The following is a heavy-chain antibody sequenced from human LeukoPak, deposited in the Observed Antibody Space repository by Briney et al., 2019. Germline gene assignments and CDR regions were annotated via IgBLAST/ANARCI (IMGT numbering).Heavy chain of an antibody. CDR3: AKSLNPTVLSFDY. J-gene: IGHJ4*02. Sequence: PGGSLRLYCAASGFTFSSYAMSRGRQAPGTGLEWVSAISGSGGSTYYADSVKGRFTISRDNSKNTLYLQMNSLRAEDTAVYYCAKSLNPTVLSFDYWGQGTLVTVSS. CDR1: GFTFSSYA. V-gene: IGHV3-23*01. CDR2: ISGSGGST. D-gene: IGHD1-14*01.